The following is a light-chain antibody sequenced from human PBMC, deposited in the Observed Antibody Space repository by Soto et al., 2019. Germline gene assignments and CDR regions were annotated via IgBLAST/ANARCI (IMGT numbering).Light chain of an antibody. Sequence: DIQMTQSPSSLSASVGDRVTITCRASQGISNLLGWFQHKPGKAPKRLIYAASSLQGGVPSRFSGSGSGTEFTLTITGLQSEDFADYYCLQHNNYPYTFGQGTKLEIK. CDR2: AAS. CDR1: QGISNL. J-gene: IGKJ2*01. V-gene: IGKV1-17*01. CDR3: LQHNNYPYT.